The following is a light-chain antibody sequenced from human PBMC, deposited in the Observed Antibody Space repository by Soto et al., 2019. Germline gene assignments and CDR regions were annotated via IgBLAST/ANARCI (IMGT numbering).Light chain of an antibody. Sequence: DIVMTHSPHSLAVSLGERATINCKCGQRVLYNSNNQNYLAWYQQKTGQPPKLIIYWASIRESGVPDRFSGSGSGTEFTLTISSLQAEDVTVYYCQQYWNTPLTLGGGTKVDIK. J-gene: IGKJ4*01. CDR3: QQYWNTPLT. CDR2: WAS. V-gene: IGKV4-1*01. CDR1: QRVLYNSNNQNY.